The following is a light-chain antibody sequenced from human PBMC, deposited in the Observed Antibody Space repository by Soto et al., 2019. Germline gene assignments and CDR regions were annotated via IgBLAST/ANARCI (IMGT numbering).Light chain of an antibody. J-gene: IGKJ1*01. V-gene: IGKV1-39*01. CDR1: QSISSY. CDR3: QQYNSYSQT. CDR2: AAS. Sequence: DIQMTQSPSSMCPSXGDRVTITXXASQSISSYLNWYQQKPGKAPKLLIYAASSLQSGVPSRFSGSGSGTEFTLTISSLQPEDFATYYCQQYNSYSQTFGQGTKVDIK.